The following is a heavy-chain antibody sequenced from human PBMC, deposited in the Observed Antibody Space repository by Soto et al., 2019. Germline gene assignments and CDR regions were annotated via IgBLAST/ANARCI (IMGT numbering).Heavy chain of an antibody. CDR3: AKVDPRVGITSG. CDR2: VKTTGRT. D-gene: IGHD3-22*01. Sequence: PSETLSLTCSVSGDSISSYYWTWFRQPAGKGLEWIGHVKTTGRTNYNPSLESRVTMSVDTFRNQIYLKVVSVTAADTAVYFCAKVDPRVGITSGWGQGTRVTVSS. V-gene: IGHV4-4*07. J-gene: IGHJ4*02. CDR1: GDSISSYY.